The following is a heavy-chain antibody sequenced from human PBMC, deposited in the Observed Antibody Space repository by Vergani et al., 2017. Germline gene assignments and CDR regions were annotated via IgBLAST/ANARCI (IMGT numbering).Heavy chain of an antibody. V-gene: IGHV3-21*01. CDR3: ARDPSATVVTYDD. CDR2: ISSSSSYI. J-gene: IGHJ4*02. Sequence: EVQLVESGGGLVKPGGSLRLSCAAFGFTFRSYSMNWVRQAPGTGREWVSSISSSSSYIYYAGSVKGRFTISRDNAKNSLYLQMNSLRAEDTAVYCCARDPSATVVTYDDWGQGTLVTVSS. D-gene: IGHD4-23*01. CDR1: GFTFRSYS.